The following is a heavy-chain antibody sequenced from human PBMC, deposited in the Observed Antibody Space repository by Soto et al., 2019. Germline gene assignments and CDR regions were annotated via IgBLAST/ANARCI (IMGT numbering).Heavy chain of an antibody. CDR1: GGSISSSNW. CDR3: ARAPDDYIWGSYRYLFPEYYFDY. Sequence: PSETLSLTCTVSGGSISSSNWWSWVRQPPGKGLEWIGEIYHSGSTNYNPSLKSRVTISVDTSKNQFSLKLSSVTAADTAVYYCARAPDDYIWGSYRYLFPEYYFDYWGQGTLVTVSS. D-gene: IGHD3-16*02. V-gene: IGHV4-4*02. J-gene: IGHJ4*02. CDR2: IYHSGST.